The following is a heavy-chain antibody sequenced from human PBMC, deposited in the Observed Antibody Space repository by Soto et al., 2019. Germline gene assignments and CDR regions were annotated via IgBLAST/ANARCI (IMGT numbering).Heavy chain of an antibody. CDR2: IIPIFGTA. V-gene: IGHV1-69*13. CDR1: GCTFSSYA. CDR3: ARSSRRLARAAAGDY. Sequence: ASVKVSCKASGCTFSSYAISWVRQAPGQGLEWMGGIIPIFGTANYAQKVQGRVTITADESTSTAYMELSSLRSEDTAVYYCARSSRRLARAAAGDYWGQGTLVTVSS. D-gene: IGHD6-13*01. J-gene: IGHJ4*02.